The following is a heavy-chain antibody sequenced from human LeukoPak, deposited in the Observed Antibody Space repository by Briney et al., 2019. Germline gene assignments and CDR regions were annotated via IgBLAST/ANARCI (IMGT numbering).Heavy chain of an antibody. CDR1: GGSISSGGYY. Sequence: SQTLSLTCTVSGGSISSGGYYWSWIRQPPGKGLEWIGYIYHSGSTYYNPSLKSRVTISVDRSKNQFSLKLSSVTAADTAVYYCARVGRAEPYYYYYYMDVWGKGTTVTVSS. D-gene: IGHD1-14*01. V-gene: IGHV4-30-2*01. CDR2: IYHSGST. CDR3: ARVGRAEPYYYYYYMDV. J-gene: IGHJ6*03.